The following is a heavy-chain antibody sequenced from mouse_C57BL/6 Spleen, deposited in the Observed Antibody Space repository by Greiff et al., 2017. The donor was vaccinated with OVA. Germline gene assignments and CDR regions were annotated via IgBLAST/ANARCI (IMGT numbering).Heavy chain of an antibody. J-gene: IGHJ4*01. CDR1: GFSFNTYA. Sequence: EVQLVESGGGLVQPKGSLKLSCAASGFSFNTYAMNWVRQAPGKGLEWVARIRRKSTNYAPYYADSVKDRFTISRDDSESMLYLQMNNLKTEETAMYYGVRQGMITGGYAMDYWGQGTSVTVSS. CDR3: VRQGMITGGYAMDY. CDR2: IRRKSTNYAP. D-gene: IGHD2-4*01. V-gene: IGHV10-1*01.